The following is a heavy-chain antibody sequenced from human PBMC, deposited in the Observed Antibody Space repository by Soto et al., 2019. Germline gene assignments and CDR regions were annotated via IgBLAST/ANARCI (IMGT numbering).Heavy chain of an antibody. J-gene: IGHJ6*02. CDR3: ARVSWREKYXMDV. CDR1: GFTFSDSY. Sequence: GGSLRLSCAASGFTFSDSYMSWIRQAPGKGLEWISYITFSGNTVYYADSLKGRFTISRDNAKNSLYLQMNRLRAEDTAVYYCARVSWREKYXMDVWGQGTTVTVSS. V-gene: IGHV3-11*01. CDR2: ITFSGNTV.